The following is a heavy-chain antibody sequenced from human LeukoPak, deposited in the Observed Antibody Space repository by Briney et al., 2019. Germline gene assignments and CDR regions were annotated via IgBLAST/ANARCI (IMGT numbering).Heavy chain of an antibody. V-gene: IGHV1-3*01. D-gene: IGHD3-3*01. CDR1: GYTFTSYA. CDR2: INAGNGNT. CDR3: ARDPPYYDFWSGYRRRYYYYYGMDV. Sequence: GASVKVSCKASGYTFTSYAMHWVRQAPGQRLEWMGWINAGNGNTKYSQKFQGRATITRDTSASTAYMELSSLRSEDTAVYYCARDPPYYDFWSGYRRRYYYYYGMDVWGQGTTVTVSS. J-gene: IGHJ6*02.